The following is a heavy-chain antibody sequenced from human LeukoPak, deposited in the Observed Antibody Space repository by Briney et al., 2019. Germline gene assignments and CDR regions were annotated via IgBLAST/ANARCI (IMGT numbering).Heavy chain of an antibody. D-gene: IGHD2-2*01. CDR2: ISGSGGST. V-gene: IGHV3-23*01. CDR3: AAHTRNYYYCHYMDV. J-gene: IGHJ6*03. Sequence: PGGSLRLSCAAFGFTFSSYAMSWVREARGKGLEGVSSISGSGGSTYYADSVKGRFTISRDNYKNTLYLQMNSLRAEDTAVYYCAAHTRNYYYCHYMDVWGKGTTVTVSS. CDR1: GFTFSSYA.